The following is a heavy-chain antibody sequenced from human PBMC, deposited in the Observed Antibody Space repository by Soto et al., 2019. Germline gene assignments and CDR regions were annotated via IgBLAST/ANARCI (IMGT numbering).Heavy chain of an antibody. CDR3: ARGPLYSSSWKVYYFDY. J-gene: IGHJ4*02. Sequence: SETLSLTCTVSGGSISIGGYYWSWIRQHPGKGLEWIGYIYYSGSTYYNPSLKSRVTISVDTSKNQFSLKLSSVTAADTAVYYCARGPLYSSSWKVYYFDYWGQGTLVTVSS. CDR1: GGSISIGGYY. V-gene: IGHV4-31*03. CDR2: IYYSGST. D-gene: IGHD6-13*01.